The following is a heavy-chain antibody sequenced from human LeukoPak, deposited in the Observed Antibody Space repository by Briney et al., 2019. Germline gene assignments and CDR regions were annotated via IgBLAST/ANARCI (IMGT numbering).Heavy chain of an antibody. J-gene: IGHJ6*03. CDR1: GYTFTGYY. Sequence: GASVKVSCKASGYTFTGYYMHWVRQAPGQGLEWMGWINPNSGGTNYAQKFQGRVTMTRDTSISTAYMELSRLRSDDTAVYYCASAPLSQSSSWYWRYYYYMDVWGKGTTVTVSS. V-gene: IGHV1-2*02. CDR3: ASAPLSQSSSWYWRYYYYMDV. D-gene: IGHD6-13*01. CDR2: INPNSGGT.